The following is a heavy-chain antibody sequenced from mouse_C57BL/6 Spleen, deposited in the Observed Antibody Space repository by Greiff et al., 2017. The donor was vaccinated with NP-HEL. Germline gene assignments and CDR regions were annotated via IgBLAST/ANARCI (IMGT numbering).Heavy chain of an antibody. Sequence: QVQLKQSGPELVKPGASVKISCKASGYAFSSSWMNWVKQRPGKGLEWIGRIYPGDGDTNYNGKFKGKATLTADKSSSTAYMQLSSLTSEDSAVYFCAREGPGFAYWGQGTLVTVSA. CDR2: IYPGDGDT. V-gene: IGHV1-82*01. J-gene: IGHJ3*01. CDR3: AREGPGFAY. CDR1: GYAFSSSW.